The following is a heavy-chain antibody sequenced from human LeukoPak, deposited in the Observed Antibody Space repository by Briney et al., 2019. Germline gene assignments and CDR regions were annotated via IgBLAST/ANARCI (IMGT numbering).Heavy chain of an antibody. CDR1: GFTFTTYY. CDR2: MNQDGSEK. Sequence: GGSLRLSCAASGFTFTTYYMSWVRQAPGKGLEWVANMNQDGSEKYYLDSVKGRFTISRDNAKNSLYLQMNSLRAEDTALYYCAKDYSSGWFFDYWGQGTLVTVSS. V-gene: IGHV3-7*03. CDR3: AKDYSSGWFFDY. J-gene: IGHJ4*02. D-gene: IGHD6-19*01.